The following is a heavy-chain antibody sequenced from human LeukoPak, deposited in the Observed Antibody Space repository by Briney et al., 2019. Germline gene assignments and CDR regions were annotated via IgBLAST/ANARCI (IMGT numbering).Heavy chain of an antibody. Sequence: ASVKVSCKASGYTFTSYGISWVRQAPGQGLEWMGWISAYNGNTNYAQKLQGRVTMTTDTSTSTAYMELRSLRSDDTAVYYCARDDPIAAAPRWFDPWGQGTLVTVSS. CDR3: ARDDPIAAAPRWFDP. V-gene: IGHV1-18*01. CDR2: ISAYNGNT. D-gene: IGHD6-13*01. J-gene: IGHJ5*02. CDR1: GYTFTSYG.